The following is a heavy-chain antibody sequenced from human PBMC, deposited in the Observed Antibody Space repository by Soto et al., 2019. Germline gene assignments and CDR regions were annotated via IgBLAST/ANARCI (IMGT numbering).Heavy chain of an antibody. CDR3: ARSREASYYYGMGF. V-gene: IGHV4-39*01. J-gene: IGHJ6*02. CDR1: GGSISSSSYY. Sequence: SETLSHTCTVSGGSISSSSYYWGWIRQPPGKGLEWFGSIYYSGSTYYTPSLKSRVTISVDTTKNQFSLKLSSVTAVDTAVYFFARSREASYYYGMGFWGLGTTVNVSS. D-gene: IGHD2-21*01. CDR2: IYYSGST.